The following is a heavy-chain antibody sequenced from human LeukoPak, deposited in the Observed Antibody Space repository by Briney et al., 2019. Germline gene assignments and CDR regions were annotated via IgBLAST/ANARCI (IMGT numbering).Heavy chain of an antibody. J-gene: IGHJ6*02. D-gene: IGHD3-10*01. V-gene: IGHV4-4*02. CDR3: ARDRVLLWFGEADYYYYGMDV. CDR2: IYHSGST. CDR1: GGSISSSNW. Sequence: PSGTLSLTCAVSGGSISSSNWWSWVRQPPGKGLEWIGEIYHSGSTNYNPSLKSRVTISVDKSKNQFSLELSSVTAADTAVYYCARDRVLLWFGEADYYYYGMDVWGQGTTVTVSS.